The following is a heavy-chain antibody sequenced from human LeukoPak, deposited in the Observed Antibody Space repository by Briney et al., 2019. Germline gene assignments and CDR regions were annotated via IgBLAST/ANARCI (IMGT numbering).Heavy chain of an antibody. J-gene: IGHJ3*02. Sequence: PSETLSLTCTVSGGSISSGYYWGWIRQPPGKGLEWIGSIYHSGSTYYNPSLKSRVTISVDTSKNQFSLKLSSVTAADTAVYYCARANGDYPFDIWGQGTMVTVSS. V-gene: IGHV4-38-2*02. D-gene: IGHD4-17*01. CDR1: GGSISSGYY. CDR2: IYHSGST. CDR3: ARANGDYPFDI.